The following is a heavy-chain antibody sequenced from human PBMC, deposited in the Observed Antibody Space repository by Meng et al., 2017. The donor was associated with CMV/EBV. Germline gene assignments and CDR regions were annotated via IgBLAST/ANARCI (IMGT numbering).Heavy chain of an antibody. Sequence: GKMVTSGVELKKPGASGKVACNASGYTLTSYYMHWVRQAPGQGLEWMGIINPSGGSTSYAQKFQGRVTMTRDTSTSTVYMELSSLRSEDTAVYYCARESGSVGDYWGQGTLVTVSS. D-gene: IGHD1-26*01. V-gene: IGHV1-46*01. CDR2: INPSGGST. CDR1: GYTLTSYY. J-gene: IGHJ4*02. CDR3: ARESGSVGDY.